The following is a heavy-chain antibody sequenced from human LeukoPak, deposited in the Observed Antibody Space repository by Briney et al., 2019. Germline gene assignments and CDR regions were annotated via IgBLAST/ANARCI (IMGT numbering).Heavy chain of an antibody. CDR3: AKAVAAAGRFGFDP. J-gene: IGHJ5*02. CDR2: IYNSGST. V-gene: IGHV4-59*01. CDR1: GGSISTYY. Sequence: SETLSLTSTVSGGSISTYYWSWIRQPPGKGLEWIGYIYNSGSTNYNPSLQSRVTISVDTSKNQFSLRLTSVTAADTAVYYCAKAVAAAGRFGFDPWGQGTLVTVSS. D-gene: IGHD6-13*01.